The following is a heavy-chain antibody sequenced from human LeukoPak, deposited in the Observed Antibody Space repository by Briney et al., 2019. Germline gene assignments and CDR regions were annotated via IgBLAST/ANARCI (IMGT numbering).Heavy chain of an antibody. D-gene: IGHD6-13*01. J-gene: IGHJ4*02. V-gene: IGHV3-7*01. Sequence: PGGSLRLSCAASGFTFTSHWMSWVRQAPGKGLEWVANIKQDGSEKYYVDSVKGRFTISRDNAKNSLYLQMNSLRAEDTAVYYCARDWVRSSCTDWGQGTLVTVSS. CDR3: ARDWVRSSCTD. CDR2: IKQDGSEK. CDR1: GFTFTSHW.